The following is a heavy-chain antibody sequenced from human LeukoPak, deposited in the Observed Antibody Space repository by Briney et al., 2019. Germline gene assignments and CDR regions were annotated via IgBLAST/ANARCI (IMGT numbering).Heavy chain of an antibody. CDR1: GFTFNSYS. Sequence: GGSLRLSCATSGFTFNSYSISWVRQAPGKGLEWVANMNQDGSEKYYVDSVRGRFTISRDNAKNSLYLQINSLRVEDTAVYYCARGGAAWSEAAYWGQGTLVTVSS. D-gene: IGHD3-3*01. CDR3: ARGGAAWSEAAY. J-gene: IGHJ4*02. V-gene: IGHV3-7*01. CDR2: MNQDGSEK.